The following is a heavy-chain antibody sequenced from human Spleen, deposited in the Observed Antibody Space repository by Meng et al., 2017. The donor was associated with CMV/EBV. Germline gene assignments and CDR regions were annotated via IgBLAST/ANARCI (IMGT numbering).Heavy chain of an antibody. D-gene: IGHD2-15*01. CDR1: GFTFSSYS. V-gene: IGHV3-21*01. CDR3: APQRVGPRHYYGMDV. Sequence: GESLKISCAASGFTFSSYSMNWVRQAPGKGLEWVSSISSSSSYIYYADSVKGRFTISRDNAKNSLYLQTNSLRAEDTAVYYWAPQRVGPRHYYGMDVWGQGTTVTVSS. CDR2: ISSSSSYI. J-gene: IGHJ6*02.